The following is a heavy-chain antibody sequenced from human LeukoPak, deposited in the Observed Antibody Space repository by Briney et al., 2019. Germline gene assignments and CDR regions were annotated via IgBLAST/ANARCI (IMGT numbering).Heavy chain of an antibody. Sequence: GASVKVSCKASGYTFTSYDINWVRQATGQGLEWMGWMNPNSGNTGYAQKFQGRVTITRNTSISTAYMELSSLRSEDTAVYYCARGHRPPYCSSTSCYTNFDYWGQGTLVTVSS. CDR1: GYTFTSYD. CDR2: MNPNSGNT. V-gene: IGHV1-8*03. J-gene: IGHJ4*02. CDR3: ARGHRPPYCSSTSCYTNFDY. D-gene: IGHD2-2*02.